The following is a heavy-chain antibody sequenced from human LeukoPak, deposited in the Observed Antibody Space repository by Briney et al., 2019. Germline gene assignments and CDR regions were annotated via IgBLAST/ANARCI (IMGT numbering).Heavy chain of an antibody. CDR3: ASSLNPVRISPYYFVL. CDR1: GLTFREYY. J-gene: IGHJ4*02. Sequence: AGGSLRLSCAASGLTFREYYMGWIRQAPGQGLEWISYISASGLSTYYADSVKGRFTISRANAKSPLSLYMNFLRAHDRAVYYCASSLNPVRISPYYFVLWGQGTLVSVPS. D-gene: IGHD2/OR15-2a*01. CDR2: ISASGLST. V-gene: IGHV3-11*04.